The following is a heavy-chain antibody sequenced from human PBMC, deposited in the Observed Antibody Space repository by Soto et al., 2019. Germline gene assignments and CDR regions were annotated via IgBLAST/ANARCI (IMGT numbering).Heavy chain of an antibody. D-gene: IGHD2-15*01. CDR1: GGSISGDY. CDR3: ARALRGVVVVAAREIAV. CDR2: IYYTGTT. Sequence: QVQLQESGPGLVKPSETLSLTCSAAGGSISGDYWSWIRQPPGTGLEWIGYIYYTGTTNYNPSLTSRVTISVDTSKNQFSLNLRSVTAADTAVYYCARALRGVVVVAAREIAVWGQGTTVTVSS. J-gene: IGHJ6*02. V-gene: IGHV4-59*01.